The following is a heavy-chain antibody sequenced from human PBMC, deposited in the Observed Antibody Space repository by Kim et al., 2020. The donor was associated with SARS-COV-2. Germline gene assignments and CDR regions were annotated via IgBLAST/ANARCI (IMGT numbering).Heavy chain of an antibody. CDR3: ASTYYDYVWGSYHRGFDY. D-gene: IGHD3-16*01. Sequence: GGSLRLSCAASGFTFSDYYMSWIRQAPGKGLEWVSYISSSGSTIYYADSVKGRFTISRDNAKNSLYLQMNSLRAEDTAVYYCASTYYDYVWGSYHRGFDYWGQGTLVTVSS. J-gene: IGHJ4*02. V-gene: IGHV3-11*01. CDR2: ISSSGSTI. CDR1: GFTFSDYY.